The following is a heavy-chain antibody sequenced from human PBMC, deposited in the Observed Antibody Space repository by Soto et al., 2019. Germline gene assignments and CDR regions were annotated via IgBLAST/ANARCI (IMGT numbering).Heavy chain of an antibody. CDR3: AKDNAEEELMVSYYYYGMDV. V-gene: IGHV3-23*01. CDR1: GFTFSSYA. Sequence: GGSLRLSCAASGFTFSSYAMSWVRQAPGKGLEWVSAISGSGGSTYYADSVKGRFTISRDNSKNTLYLQMNSLRAEDTAVYYCAKDNAEEELMVSYYYYGMDVWGQGTTVTVSS. D-gene: IGHD2-8*01. J-gene: IGHJ6*02. CDR2: ISGSGGST.